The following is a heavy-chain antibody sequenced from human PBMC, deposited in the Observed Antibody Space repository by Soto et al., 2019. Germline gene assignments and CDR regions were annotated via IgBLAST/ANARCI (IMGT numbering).Heavy chain of an antibody. CDR2: IYNRGTS. CDR3: ARYCSSVTCHGFDP. Sequence: SETLSLTCTVSGGSISSGGFFWGWLRQHPGKGLEWIAYIYNRGTSYYKPSLRSRVSISIDTSKNQFSLSLSSVTAADTARYYCARYCSSVTCHGFDPWGQGTLVTVSS. J-gene: IGHJ5*02. CDR1: GGSISSGGFF. D-gene: IGHD2-2*01. V-gene: IGHV4-31*03.